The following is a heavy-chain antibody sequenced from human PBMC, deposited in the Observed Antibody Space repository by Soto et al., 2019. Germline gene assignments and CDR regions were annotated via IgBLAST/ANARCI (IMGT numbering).Heavy chain of an antibody. J-gene: IGHJ6*03. CDR2: INWNGGST. CDR1: GFTFDDYG. V-gene: IGHV3-20*01. CDR3: ARDTIFGTSYYYYYMDV. D-gene: IGHD3-3*01. Sequence: SLRLSCAASGFTFDDYGMSWVRQAPGKGLEWVSGINWNGGSTGYADSVKGRFTISRDNAKNSLYLQMNSLRAEDTALYHCARDTIFGTSYYYYYMDVWGKGTTVTVSS.